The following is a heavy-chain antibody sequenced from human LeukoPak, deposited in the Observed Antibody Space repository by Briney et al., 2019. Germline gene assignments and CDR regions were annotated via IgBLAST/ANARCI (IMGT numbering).Heavy chain of an antibody. D-gene: IGHD2-2*01. CDR3: ATPGATSCCHDAFDI. CDR2: ISSNGGST. J-gene: IGHJ3*02. CDR1: GFTFSSYA. Sequence: PGGSLRLSCAASGFTFSSYAMHWVRQAPGKGLEYVSAISSNGGSTYYANSVKGRFTISRDNSKNTLYLQMGRLRAEDMAVYYCATPGATSCCHDAFDIWGQGTMVTVSS. V-gene: IGHV3-64*01.